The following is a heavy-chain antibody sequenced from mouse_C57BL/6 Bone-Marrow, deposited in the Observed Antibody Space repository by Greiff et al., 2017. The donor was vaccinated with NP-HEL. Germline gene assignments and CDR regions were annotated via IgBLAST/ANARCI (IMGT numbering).Heavy chain of an antibody. CDR3: ARGRYGNYFDY. D-gene: IGHD2-1*01. CDR2: IYPGSGST. V-gene: IGHV1-55*01. J-gene: IGHJ2*01. Sequence: QVHVKQPGAELVKPGASVKMSCKASGYTFTSYWITWVKQRPGQGLEWIGDIYPGSGSTNYNEKFKSKATLTVDTSSSTAYMQLSSLTSEDSAVYYCARGRYGNYFDYWGQGTTLTVSS. CDR1: GYTFTSYW.